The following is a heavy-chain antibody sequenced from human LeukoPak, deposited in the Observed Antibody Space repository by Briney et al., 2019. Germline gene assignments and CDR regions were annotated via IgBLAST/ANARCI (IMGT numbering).Heavy chain of an antibody. Sequence: GESLKISCKGSGYSFSSYAMSWVRQAPGKGLEWVSAISGSGGSTYYADSVKGRFTISRDNSKNTLYLQMNSLRAEDTAVYYCAKGRGPFDYWGQGTLVTVSS. J-gene: IGHJ4*02. CDR2: ISGSGGST. D-gene: IGHD3-10*01. CDR3: AKGRGPFDY. V-gene: IGHV3-23*01. CDR1: GYSFSSYA.